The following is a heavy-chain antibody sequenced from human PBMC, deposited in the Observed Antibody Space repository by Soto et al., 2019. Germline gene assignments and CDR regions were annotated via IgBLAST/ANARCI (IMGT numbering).Heavy chain of an antibody. CDR2: IYYSGST. V-gene: IGHV4-31*03. Sequence: SETLSHTCTVSGGSTSSGAYYWSWIRQHPGKGLEWIGYIYYSGSTYYNPSLKSRVTISVDTSKNQFSLKLSSVTAADTAVYYCARVCVNIALAVNWFDPWGLGTLVTVS. CDR1: GGSTSSGAYY. J-gene: IGHJ5*02. D-gene: IGHD6-19*01. CDR3: ARVCVNIALAVNWFDP.